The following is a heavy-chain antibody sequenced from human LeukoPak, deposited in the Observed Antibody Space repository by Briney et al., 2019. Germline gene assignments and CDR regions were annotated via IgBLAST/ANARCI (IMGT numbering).Heavy chain of an antibody. D-gene: IGHD3-9*01. Sequence: GESLRTSCKGSGYSFTSYWISWVRQMPGKGLEWMGRIDPSDSYTNYSPSFQGHVTISADKSISTAYLQWSSLKASDTAMYYCARHEAYYDILTATYYYYGMDVWGKGTTVTVSS. V-gene: IGHV5-10-1*01. CDR2: IDPSDSYT. J-gene: IGHJ6*04. CDR1: GYSFTSYW. CDR3: ARHEAYYDILTATYYYYGMDV.